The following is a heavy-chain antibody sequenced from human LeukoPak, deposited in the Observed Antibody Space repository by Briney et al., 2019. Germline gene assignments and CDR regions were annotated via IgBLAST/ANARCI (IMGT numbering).Heavy chain of an antibody. CDR2: IYSGGYT. Sequence: GGSLRLYCAASGFTVSSNYMSCVREAPGKGLEWVSVIYSGGYTYYADSVKDRFTISRDNSKNTLYLQVNSLRVDDTAVYYCGRNGDYWGQGTLVTVSS. D-gene: IGHD2-8*01. CDR3: GRNGDY. J-gene: IGHJ4*02. CDR1: GFTVSSNY. V-gene: IGHV3-53*01.